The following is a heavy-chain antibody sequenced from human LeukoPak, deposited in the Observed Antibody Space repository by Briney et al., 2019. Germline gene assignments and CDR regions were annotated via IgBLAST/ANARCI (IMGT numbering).Heavy chain of an antibody. V-gene: IGHV4-59*12. Sequence: SETLSLTCTVSGGSISSYYWSWIRQPPGKGLEWIGYIYYSGSTYYNPSLRSRVTISVDTSKNQFSLKLSSVTAADTAVYYCARVWAALVRRYFDPWGQGTLVTVSS. CDR3: ARVWAALVRRYFDP. CDR1: GGSISSYY. CDR2: IYYSGST. D-gene: IGHD6-6*01. J-gene: IGHJ4*02.